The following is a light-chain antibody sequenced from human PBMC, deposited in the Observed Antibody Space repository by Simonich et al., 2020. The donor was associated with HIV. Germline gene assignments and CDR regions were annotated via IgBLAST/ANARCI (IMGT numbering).Light chain of an antibody. CDR2: WAS. J-gene: IGKJ4*01. CDR3: QQYHSTPPT. Sequence: EIVLTQSPATLSLSPGERATLSCRASQSVSSYLAWYQQKPGQPPKLLIYWASTRESGVPDRFSGSGSGTDFTLTISSLQAEDVAVYYCQQYHSTPPTFGGGTRVEIK. CDR1: QSVSSY. V-gene: IGKV3-15*01.